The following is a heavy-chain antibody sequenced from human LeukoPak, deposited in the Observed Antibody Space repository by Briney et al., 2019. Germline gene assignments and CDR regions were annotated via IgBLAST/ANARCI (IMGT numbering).Heavy chain of an antibody. J-gene: IGHJ4*02. CDR3: ARSGYTSNWYGNY. D-gene: IGHD6-13*01. Sequence: SETLSLTCAVYGGSFSTYYWSWIRQPPGKGLEWIGEINLSGSTNYNPSLESRVTISVDTSKNQFSLKLSSVTAADTAVYYCARSGYTSNWYGNYWGQGTLVTVSS. CDR2: INLSGST. V-gene: IGHV4-34*01. CDR1: GGSFSTYY.